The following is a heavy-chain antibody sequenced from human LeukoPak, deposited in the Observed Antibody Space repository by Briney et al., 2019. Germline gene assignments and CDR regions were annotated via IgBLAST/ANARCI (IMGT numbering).Heavy chain of an antibody. Sequence: PGRSLRLSCTASGFTFSSYAMNWVRQAPGKGLEWVASTSWDGGNAYFADSVRGRFSVSRDNSKNTMFLHMNRVKPEDTAIYFCARGSHIIAPGPILDYWGQGTLVIVSS. D-gene: IGHD2-21*01. V-gene: IGHV3-30-3*01. CDR3: ARGSHIIAPGPILDY. CDR1: GFTFSSYA. CDR2: TSWDGGNA. J-gene: IGHJ4*02.